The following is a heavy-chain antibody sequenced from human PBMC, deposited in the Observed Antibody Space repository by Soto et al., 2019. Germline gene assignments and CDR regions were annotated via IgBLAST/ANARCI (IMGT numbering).Heavy chain of an antibody. V-gene: IGHV1-8*01. Sequence: ASVKVSCKASGYTFTSYDINWVRQATGQGLEWMGWMNPNSGNTGYAQKFQGRVTMTRNTSISTAYMELSSLRSEDTAVYYCARLNPIVVVPAAQGYFDYWGQGTLVTVSS. CDR3: ARLNPIVVVPAAQGYFDY. J-gene: IGHJ4*02. CDR2: MNPNSGNT. D-gene: IGHD2-2*01. CDR1: GYTFTSYD.